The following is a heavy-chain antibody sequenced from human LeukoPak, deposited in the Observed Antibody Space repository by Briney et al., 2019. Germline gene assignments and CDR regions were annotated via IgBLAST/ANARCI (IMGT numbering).Heavy chain of an antibody. CDR2: IIPIFGTA. V-gene: IGHV1-69*06. CDR1: GGTFSIYA. J-gene: IGHJ4*02. Sequence: SVKVSFKASGGTFSIYAISWVRQAPGQGLEWMGGIIPIFGTANYAQKFQGRVTITADKTTSTAYMELSSVRSEDTGVYFCAIPNSSSWYGYYWGQGTLVTVSS. D-gene: IGHD6-13*01. CDR3: AIPNSSSWYGYY.